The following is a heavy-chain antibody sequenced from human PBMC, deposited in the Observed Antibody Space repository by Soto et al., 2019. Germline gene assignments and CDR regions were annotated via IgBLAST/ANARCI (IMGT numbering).Heavy chain of an antibody. V-gene: IGHV4-34*01. Sequence: SETLSLTCTVSGGSISSYYWSWIRQPPGKGLEWIGEFNHSGSTNYNPSLKSRVTISVDTSKNQFSLKLSSVTAADTAVYYCAREGPRGVTNYDDYWGQGTLVTVSS. CDR3: AREGPRGVTNYDDY. D-gene: IGHD4-17*01. CDR1: GGSISSYY. J-gene: IGHJ4*02. CDR2: FNHSGST.